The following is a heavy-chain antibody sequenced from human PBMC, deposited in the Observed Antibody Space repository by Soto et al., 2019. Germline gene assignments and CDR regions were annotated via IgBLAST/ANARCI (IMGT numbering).Heavy chain of an antibody. J-gene: IGHJ4*02. CDR1: GFTFSTSW. CDR2: IKEDGSEK. D-gene: IGHD5-18*01. CDR3: ARDRGYSCFDY. Sequence: LRLSCAASGFTFSTSWMNWVRQAPGKGLEWVAAIKEDGSEKYYVDFVKGRFTISRDNADNSLYLEMNGLRAEDTAVYYCARDRGYSCFDYWGLGTLVTVSS. V-gene: IGHV3-7*01.